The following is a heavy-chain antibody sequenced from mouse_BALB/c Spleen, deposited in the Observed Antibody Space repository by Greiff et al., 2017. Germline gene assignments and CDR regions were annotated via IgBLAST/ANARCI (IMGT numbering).Heavy chain of an antibody. CDR2: INSNGGST. J-gene: IGHJ2*01. CDR1: GFTFSSYY. Sequence: EVMLVESGGGLVKLGGSLKLSCAASGFTFSSYYMSWVRQTPEKRLELVAAINSNGGSTYYPDTVKGRFTISRDNAKNTLYLQMSSLKSEDTALYYCARDPVYYGNYPYYFDYWGQGTTLTVSS. CDR3: ARDPVYYGNYPYYFDY. V-gene: IGHV5-6-2*01. D-gene: IGHD2-1*01.